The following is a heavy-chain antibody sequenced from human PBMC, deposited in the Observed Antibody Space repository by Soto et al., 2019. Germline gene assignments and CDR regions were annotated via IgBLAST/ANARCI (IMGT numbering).Heavy chain of an antibody. CDR3: ARDPRQYYGSGSFFDY. Sequence: EVQLVESGGGLVKPGGSLRLSCAASGFTFSSYSMNWVRQAPGKGLEWVSSISSSSSYIYYAGSVKGRFTISRDNAKNSLYLQLNSLRAEDTAVYYCARDPRQYYGSGSFFDYWGQGTLVTVSS. CDR2: ISSSSSYI. CDR1: GFTFSSYS. V-gene: IGHV3-21*01. D-gene: IGHD3-10*01. J-gene: IGHJ4*02.